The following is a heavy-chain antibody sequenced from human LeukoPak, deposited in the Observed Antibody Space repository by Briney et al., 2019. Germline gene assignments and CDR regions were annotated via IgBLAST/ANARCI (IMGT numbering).Heavy chain of an antibody. J-gene: IGHJ3*02. V-gene: IGHV3-21*01. CDR3: ARGDDFWGERNAFDI. CDR1: GFTFSSYT. Sequence: GGSLRLSCTASGFTFSSYTMNWVRQAPGKGLKWVSSISTTSIHIYHADSVKGRFTISRDNAKNSVSLQMNSLRAEDTAVYYCARGDDFWGERNAFDIWGQGTMVTVSS. D-gene: IGHD3-3*01. CDR2: ISTTSIHI.